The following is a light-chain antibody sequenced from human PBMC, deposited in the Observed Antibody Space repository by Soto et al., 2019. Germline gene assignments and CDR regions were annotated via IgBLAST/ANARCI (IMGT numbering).Light chain of an antibody. CDR2: DVS. Sequence: QSALTQPRSVSGSPGQSVTISCTGTSSDVGYYDYVSWYQQHPGQAPKLMIYDVSKRPSGVPDRFSGSKSGNTASLTISGLQVDDEAEYYCCSYVGINNVVFGGGTKLTVL. CDR1: SSDVGYYDY. V-gene: IGLV2-11*01. CDR3: CSYVGINNVV. J-gene: IGLJ3*02.